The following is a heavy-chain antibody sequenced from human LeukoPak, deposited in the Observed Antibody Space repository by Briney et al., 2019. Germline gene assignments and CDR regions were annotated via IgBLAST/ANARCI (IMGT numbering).Heavy chain of an antibody. CDR2: ISYHGSNK. J-gene: IGHJ4*02. Sequence: GRSLRLSCAASGFTFSSYAMHWVRQAPGKGLEWVAVISYHGSNKYYADSVKGRFTISRDSSKNTLYLQMNSLRPEDTAVYYCARAGMATVTSYYFDCWGQGTLVTVSS. D-gene: IGHD4-17*01. CDR3: ARAGMATVTSYYFDC. CDR1: GFTFSSYA. V-gene: IGHV3-30-3*01.